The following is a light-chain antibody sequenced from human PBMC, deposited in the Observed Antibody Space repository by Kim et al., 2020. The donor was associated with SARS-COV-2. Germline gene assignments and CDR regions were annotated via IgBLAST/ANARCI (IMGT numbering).Light chain of an antibody. CDR2: QDS. Sequence: VSPGQTASITCSGDKLGDKYACWYQQKPGQSPVLVIYQDSKRPSGIPERFSGSNSGNTATLTISGTQAMDETDYYCQAWDSSTVVFGGGTQLTVL. J-gene: IGLJ2*01. CDR3: QAWDSSTVV. CDR1: KLGDKY. V-gene: IGLV3-1*01.